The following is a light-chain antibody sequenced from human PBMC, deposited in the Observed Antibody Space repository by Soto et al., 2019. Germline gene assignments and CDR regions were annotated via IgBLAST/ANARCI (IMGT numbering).Light chain of an antibody. CDR2: EVT. V-gene: IGLV2-8*01. CDR3: CSYAGSSYYV. Sequence: QSALTQPPSASGSPGRSVTISCTGASSDVGGYNFVSWYQQHPGKAPKLLIYEVTKRPSGVPDRFSGSRSGNTASLTVSGLQAEDEADYYCCSYAGSSYYVFGSGTKVTVL. J-gene: IGLJ1*01. CDR1: SSDVGGYNF.